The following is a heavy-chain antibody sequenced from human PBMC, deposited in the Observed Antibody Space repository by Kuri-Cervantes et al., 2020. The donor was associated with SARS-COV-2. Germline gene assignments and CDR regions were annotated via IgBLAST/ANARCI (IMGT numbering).Heavy chain of an antibody. J-gene: IGHJ4*02. CDR2: ISGSGGST. V-gene: IGHV3-23*01. Sequence: GESLKISCAAPGFTFDDYGMSWVRQAPGKGLEWVSAISGSGGSTYYADSVKGRFTISRDNSKNTLYLQMNSLRAEDTAVYYCAKTLRVYSSSPFDYWGQGTLVTVSS. CDR1: GFTFDDYG. CDR3: AKTLRVYSSSPFDY. D-gene: IGHD6-13*01.